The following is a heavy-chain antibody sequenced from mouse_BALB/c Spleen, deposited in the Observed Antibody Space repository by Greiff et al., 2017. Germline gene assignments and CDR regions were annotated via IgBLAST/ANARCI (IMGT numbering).Heavy chain of an antibody. CDR2: IYPGDGDT. V-gene: IGHV1-82*01. CDR3: ARPPIYYDYAWFAY. J-gene: IGHJ3*01. Sequence: QVQLQQSGPELVKPGASVKISCKASGYAFSSSWMNWVKQRPGQGLEWIGRIYPGDGDTNYNGKFKGKATLTADTSSSTAYMQLSSLTSVDSAVYFCARPPIYYDYAWFAYWGQGTLVTVSA. D-gene: IGHD2-4*01. CDR1: GYAFSSSW.